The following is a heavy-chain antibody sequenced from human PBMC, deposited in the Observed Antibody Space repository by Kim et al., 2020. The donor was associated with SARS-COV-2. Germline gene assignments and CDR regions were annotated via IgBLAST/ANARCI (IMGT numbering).Heavy chain of an antibody. CDR1: GFTFSRDW. V-gene: IGHV3-7*03. CDR2: IKEEEDEK. D-gene: IGHD6-19*01. CDR3: ARAFSGGRFDY. J-gene: IGHJ4*02. Sequence: GGSLRLSCEASGFTFSRDWMSWVRQVPGKGLEWVASIKEEEDEKYQVDSVKGRFTTTRDNAKNKLYLQMNTLRAEDTAVYYCARAFSGGRFDYWGQGILVIVSS.